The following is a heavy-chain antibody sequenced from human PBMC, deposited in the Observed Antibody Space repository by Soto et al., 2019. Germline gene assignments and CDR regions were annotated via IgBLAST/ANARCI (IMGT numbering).Heavy chain of an antibody. CDR1: GFTFSSYG. V-gene: IGHV3-30*18. Sequence: QVQLVQSGGGVVQPGRSLRLSCAGSGFTFSSYGIHWVRQAPGKGLEWVALISYDGGNEKYTESVKDRFTISRDHSHNVAYLQMRSLRTEDTAMYYCAKDSYSGTYPTDFAYWGQGSLVTVSS. CDR2: ISYDGGNE. D-gene: IGHD1-26*01. J-gene: IGHJ4*02. CDR3: AKDSYSGTYPTDFAY.